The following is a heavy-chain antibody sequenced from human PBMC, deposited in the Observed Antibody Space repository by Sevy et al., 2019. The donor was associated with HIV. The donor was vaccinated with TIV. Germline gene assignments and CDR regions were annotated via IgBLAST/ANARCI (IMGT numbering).Heavy chain of an antibody. D-gene: IGHD5-12*01. CDR2: IYHSGST. J-gene: IGHJ4*02. CDR1: GYSISSGYY. CDR3: ARDRGRVVATRHVLFFDY. Sequence: SETLSLTCTVSGYSISSGYYWGWIRQPPGKGLEWIGSIYHSGSTYYNPSLKSRVTISVDTSKNQFSLKLSSVTAADTAVYYCARDRGRVVATRHVLFFDYWDQGTLVTVSS. V-gene: IGHV4-38-2*02.